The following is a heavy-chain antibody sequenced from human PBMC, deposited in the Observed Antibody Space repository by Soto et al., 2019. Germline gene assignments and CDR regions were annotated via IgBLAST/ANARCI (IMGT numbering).Heavy chain of an antibody. V-gene: IGHV4-30-4*01. CDR1: GGSIRSGDYY. CDR3: ARVVLRAFDI. CDR2: IYYSGST. J-gene: IGHJ3*02. Sequence: SETLSLTCTVSGGSIRSGDYYWSWIRQPPGKGLDWIGYIYYSGSTYYNPSLQSRVTISLDTSKNQFSLMLSSVTAADTAVYYCARVVLRAFDIWGQGTMVTVSS. D-gene: IGHD3-22*01.